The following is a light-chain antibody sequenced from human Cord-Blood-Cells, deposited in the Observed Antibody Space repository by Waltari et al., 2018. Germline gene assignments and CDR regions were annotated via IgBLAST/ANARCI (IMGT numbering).Light chain of an antibody. V-gene: IGLV2-14*01. CDR3: SSYTSSSTYV. CDR1: SSDVGGYHY. J-gene: IGLJ1*01. Sequence: QSALTQPASVSGSPGQSLTISCTGTSSDVGGYHYVSWYQQHPGKAPKLIIYDASNRPSGVSNRFSGSKSGNTASLTISGLQAEDEADYYCSSYTSSSTYVFGTGTKVTVL. CDR2: DAS.